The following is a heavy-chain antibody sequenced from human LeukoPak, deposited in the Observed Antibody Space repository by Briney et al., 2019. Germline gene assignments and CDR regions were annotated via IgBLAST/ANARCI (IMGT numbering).Heavy chain of an antibody. V-gene: IGHV4-39*07. D-gene: IGHD6-13*01. J-gene: IGHJ4*02. CDR3: ARDGGQQLVQGDY. Sequence: WVRQAPGKGLEWIGSIYYSGSTYYNPSLKSRVTISVDTSKNQFSLKLSSVTAADTAVYYCARDGGQQLVQGDYWGQGTLVTVSS. CDR2: IYYSGST.